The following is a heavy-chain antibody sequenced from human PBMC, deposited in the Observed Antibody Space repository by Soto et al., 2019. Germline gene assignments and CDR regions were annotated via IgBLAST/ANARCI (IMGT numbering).Heavy chain of an antibody. D-gene: IGHD4-17*01. CDR3: ARVKVDYGDYIDNWFDP. V-gene: IGHV1-3*01. CDR2: VNAGNGNT. J-gene: IGHJ5*02. Sequence: ASVKVSCKASGYTFTSYAMHWVRQAPGQRLEWMGWVNAGNGNTKYSQKFQGRVTITRDTSASTAYMELSSLRSEDTAEYYCARVKVDYGDYIDNWFDPWGQGTLVTVSS. CDR1: GYTFTSYA.